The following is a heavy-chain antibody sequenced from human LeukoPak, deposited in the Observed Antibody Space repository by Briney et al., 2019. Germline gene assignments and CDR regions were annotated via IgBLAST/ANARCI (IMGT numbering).Heavy chain of an antibody. J-gene: IGHJ3*02. CDR3: ARDGNHMVGNAFDI. V-gene: IGHV3-33*01. CDR1: GFTFSSYG. Sequence: PGGSLRLSCAASGFTFSSYGMHWLRQAPGKGLEGVAVIWYDGSNKYYAVSVKGRFTISRDNSKNTLYLQMNSLRAEDTAVYYCARDGNHMVGNAFDIWGQGTMVTVSS. CDR2: IWYDGSNK. D-gene: IGHD2-15*01.